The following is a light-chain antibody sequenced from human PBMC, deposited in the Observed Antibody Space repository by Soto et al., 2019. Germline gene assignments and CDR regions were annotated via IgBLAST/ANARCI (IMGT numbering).Light chain of an antibody. CDR1: QNVSSY. V-gene: IGKV3-11*01. CDR2: DAS. CDR3: QQRSNWPLT. Sequence: EIVLTQSPATLSSSPGERATLSCRASQNVSSYLAWCQQKPGQAPRLLIYDASNRATGIPARFSGSGSGTDFTLTISSLEPEDFAVYYCQQRSNWPLTFGGGTQVE. J-gene: IGKJ4*01.